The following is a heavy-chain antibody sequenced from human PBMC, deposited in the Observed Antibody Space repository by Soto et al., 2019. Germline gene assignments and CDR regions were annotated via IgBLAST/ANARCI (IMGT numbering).Heavy chain of an antibody. V-gene: IGHV6-1*01. CDR3: TKQKGDSRTYNGLEV. J-gene: IGHJ6*02. Sequence: PSQTLSLTCAISVDSVSSNSAACNCIRQSPSRGLEWLVRAYYRSQWYYDSAVSVKSRITVIPDTSKNQFSLHLSSVTPEDTAIYYCTKQKGDSRTYNGLEVWGQGTTVTVSS. D-gene: IGHD2-21*02. CDR1: VDSVSSNSAA. CDR2: AYYRSQWYY.